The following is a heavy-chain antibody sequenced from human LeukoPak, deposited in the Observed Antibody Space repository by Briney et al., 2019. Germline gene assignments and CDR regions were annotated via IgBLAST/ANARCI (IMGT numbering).Heavy chain of an antibody. D-gene: IGHD2-15*01. CDR3: AKSVVMVVAVREFDY. Sequence: GGSLRLSCAASGFTFCSYAMSWVRQAPGKGLEWVSAISGSGGSTYYADSVKGRFTISRDNSKNTLYLQMNSLRAEDTAVYYCAKSVVMVVAVREFDYWGQGTLVTVSS. J-gene: IGHJ4*02. CDR1: GFTFCSYA. V-gene: IGHV3-23*01. CDR2: ISGSGGST.